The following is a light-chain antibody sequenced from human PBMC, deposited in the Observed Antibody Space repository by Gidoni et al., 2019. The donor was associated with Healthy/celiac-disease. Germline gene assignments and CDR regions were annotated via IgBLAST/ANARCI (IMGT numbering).Light chain of an antibody. V-gene: IGKV1-5*03. CDR2: KAS. CDR1: QSISSW. CDR3: QQYNSYPFT. Sequence: DIQTTQSPSTLSASVGDRVTITCRASQSISSWLGWYQQKPGKAPKLLIYKASSLESGVPSRFSGSGSGTEFTLTISSLQPDDFATYYCQQYNSYPFTFGPXTKVDIK. J-gene: IGKJ3*01.